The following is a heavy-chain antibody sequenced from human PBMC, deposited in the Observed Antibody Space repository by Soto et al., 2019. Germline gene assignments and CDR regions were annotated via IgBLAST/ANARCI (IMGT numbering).Heavy chain of an antibody. CDR2: IDPRDSQT. V-gene: IGHV5-10-1*01. J-gene: IGHJ5*02. D-gene: IGHD1-26*01. Sequence: PGESLKISCTGFGYTFTTFWISWVRQMPGKGLEWMGRIDPRDSQTNYSPSFQGHVTISVDKSISTAYPQWDSLKASDTAMYYCARLFCSTDTCDSWFDPWGQGTLVTVSS. CDR1: GYTFTTFW. CDR3: ARLFCSTDTCDSWFDP.